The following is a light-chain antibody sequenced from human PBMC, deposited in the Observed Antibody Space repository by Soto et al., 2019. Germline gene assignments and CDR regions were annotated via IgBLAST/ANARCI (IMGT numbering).Light chain of an antibody. CDR1: SSDVGGYNY. CDR3: SSYRASSAAHYV. V-gene: IGLV2-14*03. CDR2: DVS. Sequence: QSALTQPASLSGSPGQSITISCTGTSSDVGGYNYVSWYQQHPGKAPKLMIYDVSNRPSGVSNRFSGSKSGHTASLTISGLQAEDEADYACSSYRASSAAHYVFGTGTKLTVL. J-gene: IGLJ1*01.